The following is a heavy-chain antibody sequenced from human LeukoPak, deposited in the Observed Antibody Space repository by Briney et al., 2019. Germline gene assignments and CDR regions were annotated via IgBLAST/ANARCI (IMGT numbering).Heavy chain of an antibody. CDR1: GFTFTSSA. V-gene: IGHV1-58*01. CDR3: AAALLAYCGGDCYSNWFDP. Sequence: SVKVSCKASGFTFTSSAEQWVRQARGQRLEWIGWIAVGSGNTNYAQKFQERVTITRDMSTSTAYMELSSLRSEDTAVYYCAAALLAYCGGDCYSNWFDPWGQGTLVTVSS. CDR2: IAVGSGNT. D-gene: IGHD2-21*02. J-gene: IGHJ5*02.